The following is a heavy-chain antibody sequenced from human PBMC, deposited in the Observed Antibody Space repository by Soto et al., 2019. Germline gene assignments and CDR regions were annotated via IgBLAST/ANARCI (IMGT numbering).Heavy chain of an antibody. V-gene: IGHV2-70*04. D-gene: IGHD2-21*01. CDR1: GFSLSTSGMR. CDR2: IDWDDDK. CDR3: ARILTDSGV. Sequence: ESGPTLVNPTQTLTLTCTFSGFSLSTSGMRVSWIRQPPGKALEWLARIDWDDDKFYGTSLKTRLTISKDTSKNQVVLTMTNMDPVDTATYYCARILTDSGVWGQGTTVTVSS. J-gene: IGHJ6*02.